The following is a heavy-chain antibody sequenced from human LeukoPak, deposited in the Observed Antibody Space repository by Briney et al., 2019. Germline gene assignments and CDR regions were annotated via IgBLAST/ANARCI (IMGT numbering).Heavy chain of an antibody. V-gene: IGHV3-64*05. CDR2: ISTNGGST. CDR1: GFTFSSYG. D-gene: IGHD3-10*01. Sequence: GGSLRLSCAASGFTFSSYGMHWVRQAPGKRLEYVSSISTNGGSTYYADSVKGRFTISRDNSKNTLYVQMSSLRAEDTAVYYCVKDLSKYSGSGCYFDYWGQGTLVTVSS. CDR3: VKDLSKYSGSGCYFDY. J-gene: IGHJ4*02.